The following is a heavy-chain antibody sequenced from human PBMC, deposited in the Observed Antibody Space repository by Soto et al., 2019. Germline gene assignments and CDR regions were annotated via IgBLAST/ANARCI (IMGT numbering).Heavy chain of an antibody. V-gene: IGHV3-33*01. CDR1: GFTFSSYG. CDR2: IWYDGSHQ. CDR3: AREAPFGVVTTPLDY. D-gene: IGHD3-3*01. J-gene: IGHJ4*02. Sequence: GGSLRLSCAASGFTFSSYGMHWVRQAPGKGLEWVAAIWYDGSHQYYADSVKGRFTISRDNSKDTLYLQMSSLRADDTAVYSCAREAPFGVVTTPLDYWGQGTLVTVSS.